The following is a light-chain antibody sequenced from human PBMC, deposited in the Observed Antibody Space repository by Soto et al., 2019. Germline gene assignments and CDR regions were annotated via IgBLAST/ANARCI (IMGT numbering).Light chain of an antibody. J-gene: IGKJ1*01. Sequence: IHMTLSTSSLSASVGNSVTITCRASQSISSYLNWYQQKPGKAPKLLIYAASSLQSGVPPRFSGSGYGTDFNLTISSLQTEDFATYYCQQSYSSPWTFGQGTKVDIK. CDR1: QSISSY. CDR3: QQSYSSPWT. V-gene: IGKV1-39*01. CDR2: AAS.